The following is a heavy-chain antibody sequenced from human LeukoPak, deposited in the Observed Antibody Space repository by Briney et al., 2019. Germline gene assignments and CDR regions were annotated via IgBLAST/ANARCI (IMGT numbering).Heavy chain of an antibody. Sequence: PSETLSLTCAVYGGSFSGYYWSWIRQPPGKGLEWIGEINHSGSTNYNPSLKSRVTISVDTSKNQFSLKLSSVTAADTAVYYCARGGLEAYYYYYYYMDVWGKGTTVTVSS. CDR2: INHSGST. CDR3: ARGGLEAYYYYYYYMDV. D-gene: IGHD3-3*01. CDR1: GGSFSGYY. J-gene: IGHJ6*03. V-gene: IGHV4-34*01.